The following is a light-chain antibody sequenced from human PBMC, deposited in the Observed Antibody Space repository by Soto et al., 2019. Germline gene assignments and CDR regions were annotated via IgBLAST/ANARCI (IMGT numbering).Light chain of an antibody. J-gene: IGKJ5*01. CDR1: QGISRC. CDR2: SAS. Sequence: DIQMTESPSSVSASVGDSVTITCQATQGISRCFAWYQQKPGEAPKLLIYSASSLQSGVPSRFSGSRFGTDVTLTISSLQPEEFATYYCTQADTFPITVGQGTRLAIK. V-gene: IGKV1D-12*01. CDR3: TQADTFPIT.